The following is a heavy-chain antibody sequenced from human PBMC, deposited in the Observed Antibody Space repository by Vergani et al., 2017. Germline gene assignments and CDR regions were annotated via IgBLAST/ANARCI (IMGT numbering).Heavy chain of an antibody. CDR3: ARADTNGPGYYMDV. V-gene: IGHV3-21*04. J-gene: IGHJ6*03. D-gene: IGHD2-8*01. CDR2: ISSSSSYI. CDR1: GFTFSSYS. Sequence: EVQLVESGGGLVKPGGSLRLSCAASGFTFSSYSMNWVRQAPGKGLEWVSSISSSSSYIYYADSVKGRFTISRDNAKNSLYLQMNSLRAEDTAVYYCARADTNGPGYYMDVWGKGTTVTVSS.